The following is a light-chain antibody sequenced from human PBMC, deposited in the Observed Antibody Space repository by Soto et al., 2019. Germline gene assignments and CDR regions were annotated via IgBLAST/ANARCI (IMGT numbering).Light chain of an antibody. V-gene: IGKV3-20*01. CDR1: RSFASSY. J-gene: IGKJ2*01. CDR2: AAS. Sequence: EIVLTQSPVTLSLSPGERATLSCRASRSFASSYLGWYQQKPGQAPRLLIYAASTRATGIPDRFSGSGSATDFTLTISRLEPEDSAVYYCQNYDSSPPYTFGQGTKLEIK. CDR3: QNYDSSPPYT.